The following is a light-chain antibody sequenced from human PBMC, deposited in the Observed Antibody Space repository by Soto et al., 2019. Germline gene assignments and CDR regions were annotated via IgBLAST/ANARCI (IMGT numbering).Light chain of an antibody. CDR2: DVS. J-gene: IGLJ2*01. Sequence: QSALTQPASVSGSPGQSITISCTGTSSDVGSYNYVSWYQQHPGKAPKVMIYDVSSRPSGVSNRFSGSKYGNTASLTISGLQAEDEADYYCSSYTSSSLVIFGWGTKLTVL. CDR3: SSYTSSSLVI. CDR1: SSDVGSYNY. V-gene: IGLV2-14*01.